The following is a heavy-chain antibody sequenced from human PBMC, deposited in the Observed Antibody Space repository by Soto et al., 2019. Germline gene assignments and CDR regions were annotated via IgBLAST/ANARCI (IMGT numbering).Heavy chain of an antibody. D-gene: IGHD6-6*01. CDR1: GFTFSSYG. CDR3: AKDSSAGREDYYYGMDV. J-gene: IGHJ6*02. Sequence: GGSLRLSCAASGFTFSSYGMHWVRQAPGKGLEWVAVISYDGSNKYYADSVKGRFTISRDNSKNTLYLQMNSLRAEDTAVYYCAKDSSAGREDYYYGMDVWGQGTTVTVSS. V-gene: IGHV3-30*18. CDR2: ISYDGSNK.